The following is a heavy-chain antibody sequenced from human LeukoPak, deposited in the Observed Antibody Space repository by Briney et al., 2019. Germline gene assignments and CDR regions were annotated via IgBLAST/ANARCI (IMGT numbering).Heavy chain of an antibody. V-gene: IGHV3-7*03. Sequence: GGSLRLSCAASGFTFSSYWMSWVRQAPGKGLEWVANIKQDGSEKYYVDSVKGRFTISRDNAKNSLYLQMNSLRAEDTAVYYCASSHDFPAASWFDPWGQGTLVTVSS. D-gene: IGHD6-13*01. CDR1: GFTFSSYW. CDR3: ASSHDFPAASWFDP. J-gene: IGHJ5*02. CDR2: IKQDGSEK.